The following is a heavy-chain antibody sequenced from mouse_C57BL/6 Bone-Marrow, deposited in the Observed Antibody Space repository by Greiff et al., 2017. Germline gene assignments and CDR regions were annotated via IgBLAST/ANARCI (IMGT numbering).Heavy chain of an antibody. V-gene: IGHV1-69*01. D-gene: IGHD4-1*02. Sequence: VQLQQSGAELVLPGASVKLSCQASGYTFTSYWMHWVKQRPGQGLEWIGEIDPSDSYTNYNQKFKGKSTLTVDKTASTSDMQLSSLTSEDSAVYYWATTGFDYWGQGTTLTVSS. CDR3: ATTGFDY. CDR2: IDPSDSYT. J-gene: IGHJ2*01. CDR1: GYTFTSYW.